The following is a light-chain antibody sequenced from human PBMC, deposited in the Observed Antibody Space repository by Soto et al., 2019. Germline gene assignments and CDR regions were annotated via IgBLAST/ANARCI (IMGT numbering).Light chain of an antibody. CDR3: QKYDSVPRS. CDR1: QGISNY. CDR2: AAS. V-gene: IGKV1-27*01. Sequence: DIQMTQSPSTLSASVGDRVTITCRASQGISNYLSWYQQKPGKVPKLLIYAASALQSGVPSRFSGSGSGTDFPLTISSLQPEDVATYSCQKYDSVPRSFGQGTKVEIK. J-gene: IGKJ2*03.